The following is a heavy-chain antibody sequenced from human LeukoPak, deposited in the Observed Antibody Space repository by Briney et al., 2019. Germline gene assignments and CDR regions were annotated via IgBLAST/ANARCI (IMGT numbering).Heavy chain of an antibody. V-gene: IGHV3-23*01. Sequence: GGSLRLSCAASGFTFSSYAMSWVRQAPGKGLEWVSAISGSGGSTYYADSVKGRFTISRDNSKNTLYLQMNSLRAEDTAVYYRAKGACSGGSRYSSRDYYYGMDVWGQGTTVTVSS. J-gene: IGHJ6*02. CDR1: GFTFSSYA. D-gene: IGHD2-15*01. CDR3: AKGACSGGSRYSSRDYYYGMDV. CDR2: ISGSGGST.